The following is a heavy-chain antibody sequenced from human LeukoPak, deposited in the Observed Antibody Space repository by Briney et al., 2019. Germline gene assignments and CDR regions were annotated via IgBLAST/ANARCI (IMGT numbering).Heavy chain of an antibody. D-gene: IGHD3-22*01. J-gene: IGHJ4*02. Sequence: ASVKVSCKASGYTFTSYDINWVRQAPGQGLEWMGWINPNSGGTNYAQKFQGRVTMTRDTSISTAYMELSRLRSDDTAVYYCARESDSSGYYSFDYWGQGTLVTVSS. CDR2: INPNSGGT. V-gene: IGHV1-2*02. CDR1: GYTFTSYD. CDR3: ARESDSSGYYSFDY.